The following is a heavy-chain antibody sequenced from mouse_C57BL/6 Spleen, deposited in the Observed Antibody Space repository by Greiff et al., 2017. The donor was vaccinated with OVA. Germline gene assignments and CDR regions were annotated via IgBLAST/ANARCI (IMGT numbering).Heavy chain of an antibody. CDR3: ARSGDYDWFAY. D-gene: IGHD2-4*01. CDR1: GYAFSSSW. CDR2: IYPGDGDT. V-gene: IGHV1-82*01. Sequence: VKLMESGPELVKPGASVKISCKASGYAFSSSWMNWVKQRPGKGLEWIGRIYPGDGDTNYNGKFKGKATLTADKSSSTAYMQLSSLTSEDSAVYFCARSGDYDWFAYWGQGTLVTVSA. J-gene: IGHJ3*01.